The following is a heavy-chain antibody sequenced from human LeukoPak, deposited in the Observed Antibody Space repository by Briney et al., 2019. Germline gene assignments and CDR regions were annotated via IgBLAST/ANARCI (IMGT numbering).Heavy chain of an antibody. J-gene: IGHJ4*02. V-gene: IGHV4-34*01. D-gene: IGHD3-3*01. CDR3: ARERRDYDFWSGYTRCFDY. CDR1: GGSFSGYY. CDR2: INHSGST. Sequence: SETLSLTCAVYGGSFSGYYWSWIRQPPGKGLEWIGEINHSGSTNYNPSLKSRVTISVDTSKNQFSLKLSSVTAADTAVYYCARERRDYDFWSGYTRCFDYWGQGTLVTVSS.